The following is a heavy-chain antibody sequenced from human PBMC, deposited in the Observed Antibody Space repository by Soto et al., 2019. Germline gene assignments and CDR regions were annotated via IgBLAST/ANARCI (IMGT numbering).Heavy chain of an antibody. V-gene: IGHV4-34*01. CDR3: ARTGGMDV. J-gene: IGHJ6*02. Sequence: QVQLQQWGAGLLKPSETLSLTCAVYGGSFSGYYWSWLRQPPGKGPEWIGEINDSGSNKYNPSLESRVTISVDTSKNQFSLKLNSVSAADTAVYYCARTGGMDVWSQGATVTVSS. CDR2: INDSGSN. CDR1: GGSFSGYY.